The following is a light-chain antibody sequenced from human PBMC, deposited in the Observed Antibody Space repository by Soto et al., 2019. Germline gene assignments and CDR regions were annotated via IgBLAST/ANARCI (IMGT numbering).Light chain of an antibody. J-gene: IGKJ4*01. Sequence: EIVLTQSPGTLSLSPGERATLSCRASQSVTSSYLAWYQQKPGQAPRLLIYAASSRATGIPDRFSGSGSGTDFTLTISRQEPEDFAVYYCQQYGYSATFGGGTKVEIK. CDR2: AAS. V-gene: IGKV3-20*01. CDR3: QQYGYSAT. CDR1: QSVTSSY.